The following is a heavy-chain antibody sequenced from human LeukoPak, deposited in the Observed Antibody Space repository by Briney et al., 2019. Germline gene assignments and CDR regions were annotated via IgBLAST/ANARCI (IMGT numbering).Heavy chain of an antibody. V-gene: IGHV4-4*02. D-gene: IGHD3-16*02. J-gene: IGHJ4*02. CDR1: GGSVTSTNW. Sequence: SETLSLTCAVSGGSVTSTNWWTWVRQPPGKGLEWIGEVHLDGRTNYNPSLTGRLTLSVDLYANHISLKLTSVTAADTAVYYCAREGGFYRPLDLLGQGALVTVSS. CDR3: AREGGFYRPLDL. CDR2: VHLDGRT.